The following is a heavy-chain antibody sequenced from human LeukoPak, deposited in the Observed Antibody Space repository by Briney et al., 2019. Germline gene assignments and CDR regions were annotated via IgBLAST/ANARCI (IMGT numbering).Heavy chain of an antibody. CDR1: GFNFGTYS. CDR2: ISSGSKYI. D-gene: IGHD1-1*01. CDR3: ASFYGPNDYYFDC. Sequence: GGSLRLSCAASGFNFGTYSMNWVRQAPGKGLEWVSSISSGSKYIYNADSVKGRFTISRDNAKKSLYLQMNSLRAEDTAVYYCASFYGPNDYYFDCWGQGTLVTVSS. J-gene: IGHJ4*02. V-gene: IGHV3-21*01.